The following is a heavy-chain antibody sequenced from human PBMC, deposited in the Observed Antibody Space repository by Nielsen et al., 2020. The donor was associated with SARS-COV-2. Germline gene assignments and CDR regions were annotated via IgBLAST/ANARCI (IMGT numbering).Heavy chain of an antibody. CDR2: ISASGGGT. J-gene: IGHJ3*02. CDR3: AKDDVVRGDAFDI. Sequence: GESLKISCAASGFTFNIYAMAWVRRAPGRGLQWVTAISASGGGTSYTDSVKGRFSISRDNSKNTLYLQMHSLRVEDTAVYYCAKDDVVRGDAFDIWGTETMVTVSS. V-gene: IGHV3-23*01. CDR1: GFTFNIYA. D-gene: IGHD3-10*01.